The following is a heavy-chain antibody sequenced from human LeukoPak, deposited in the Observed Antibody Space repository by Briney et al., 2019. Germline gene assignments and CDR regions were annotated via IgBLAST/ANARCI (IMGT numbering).Heavy chain of an antibody. V-gene: IGHV4-39*01. J-gene: IGHJ4*02. CDR3: ARRPSKLRAYVEGGDAKSDFDC. CDR1: GGSISSSSYY. Sequence: SGTLSLTCSVPGGSISSSSYYWGWIRQPPGKGLEWIGTIYYSGSTYYNPSLKSRVTISVDTPKNQFSLRLSSVTAADTAVYYCARRPSKLRAYVEGGDAKSDFDCWGQGTLVTVSS. CDR2: IYYSGST. D-gene: IGHD4-17*01.